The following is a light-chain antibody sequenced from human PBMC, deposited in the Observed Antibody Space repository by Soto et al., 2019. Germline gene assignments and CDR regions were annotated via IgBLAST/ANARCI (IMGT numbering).Light chain of an antibody. CDR2: GAS. CDR3: QQTNSFLTIT. V-gene: IGKV1-12*01. Sequence: DIQMTQSPSSVSASVGDRVTITCRASQDIGSWLAWYQQKPGKAPKILIYGASILQRGVPSRFSGSGSGTDFTLTISSLQPEDFATYYCQQTNSFLTITFGPGTKVDIK. CDR1: QDIGSW. J-gene: IGKJ3*01.